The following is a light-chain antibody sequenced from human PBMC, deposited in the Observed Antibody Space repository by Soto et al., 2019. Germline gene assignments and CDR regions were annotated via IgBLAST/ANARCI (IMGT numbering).Light chain of an antibody. CDR3: QQYNNGPLIT. Sequence: IWMTQSPSLLSAATGDRVTIICLVTQCLSSYLAWYQQKPGKAPELLIYAASTLQSGVPSRFSGSGSGTDFTLTISSLQSEDFAVYYCQQYNNGPLITFGQGTRLEIK. CDR1: QCLSSY. CDR2: AAS. V-gene: IGKV1D-8*03. J-gene: IGKJ5*01.